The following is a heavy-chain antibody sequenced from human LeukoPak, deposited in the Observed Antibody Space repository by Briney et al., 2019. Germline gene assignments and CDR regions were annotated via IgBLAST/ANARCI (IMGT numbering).Heavy chain of an antibody. CDR3: ARVDYVWGSHSYYFDY. V-gene: IGHV3-11*04. Sequence: GGSLRLTCAASGLTFSDYYMSWIRQAPGKGGEWVSYISSSGSTIYYADSVKGRLIISRDYAKNSLYLQMNSLRAEDTAVYYCARVDYVWGSHSYYFDYWGQGTLVTVSS. D-gene: IGHD3-16*01. J-gene: IGHJ4*02. CDR2: ISSSGSTI. CDR1: GLTFSDYY.